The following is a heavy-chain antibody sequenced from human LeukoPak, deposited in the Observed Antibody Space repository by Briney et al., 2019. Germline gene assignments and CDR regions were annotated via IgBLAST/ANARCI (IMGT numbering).Heavy chain of an antibody. Sequence: ASVKVSCKASGYTFTDYYIHWVRQAPGQGLEWMGWINPNSGVTNYAQKFQGRVTMTRDTSITTAYMELSRLRSDDTAVYYCARVIAAAPQRDLGYWGQGTLVTVSS. J-gene: IGHJ4*02. CDR3: ARVIAAAPQRDLGY. D-gene: IGHD6-13*01. CDR1: GYTFTDYY. V-gene: IGHV1-2*02. CDR2: INPNSGVT.